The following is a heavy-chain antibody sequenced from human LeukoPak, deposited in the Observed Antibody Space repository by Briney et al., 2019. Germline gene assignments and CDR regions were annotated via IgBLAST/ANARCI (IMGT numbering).Heavy chain of an antibody. CDR1: GFTFSSYW. CDR3: ARGSDSSGWYSSFDY. J-gene: IGHJ4*02. V-gene: IGHV3-74*01. D-gene: IGHD6-19*01. Sequence: PGGSLRLSCAASGFTFSSYWMHWVRQATGKGLVWVSRINSDGSSTSYADSVKGRFTISRDNAKNALYLQMNSLRAEDTAVYYCARGSDSSGWYSSFDYWGQGTLVTVSS. CDR2: INSDGSST.